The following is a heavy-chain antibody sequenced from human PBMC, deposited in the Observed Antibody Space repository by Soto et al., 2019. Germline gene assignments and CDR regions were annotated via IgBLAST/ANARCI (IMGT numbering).Heavy chain of an antibody. D-gene: IGHD6-6*01. CDR3: ARDWSSSSWGYYYYYYGMDV. J-gene: IGHJ6*02. Sequence: SETLSLTCTVSGGSISSGGYYWSWIRQHPGKGLEWIGYIYYSGSTYYNPSLKSRVTISVDTSKNQFSLKLSSVTAADTAVYYCARDWSSSSWGYYYYYYGMDVWGQGTTVTVSS. V-gene: IGHV4-31*03. CDR1: GGSISSGGYY. CDR2: IYYSGST.